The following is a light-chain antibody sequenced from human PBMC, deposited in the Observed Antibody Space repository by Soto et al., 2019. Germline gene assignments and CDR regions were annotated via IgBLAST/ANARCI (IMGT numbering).Light chain of an antibody. V-gene: IGKV3-15*01. J-gene: IGKJ4*01. CDR2: GAS. Sequence: EIVMKKSPATLSVSTGERATLSCRASQSVSSNLAWYQQKPGQAPRLLIYGASTRATGIPARFSGSGSGTEFTLTISSLQSEDFAVYYCQQYNNWPPLTFGGGTKVEIK. CDR3: QQYNNWPPLT. CDR1: QSVSSN.